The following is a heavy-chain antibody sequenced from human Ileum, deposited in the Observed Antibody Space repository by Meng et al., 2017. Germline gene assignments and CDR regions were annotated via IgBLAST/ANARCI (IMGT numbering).Heavy chain of an antibody. Sequence: EVKLVESGGVLVQPGGCLSLSCVVSGLTFSNYWMHWVRQVPGKGLGWVSRIKYDGTSTYYADSVRGRFTISRDNAKNTLYLQMNSLRAEDTAVYYCAISDWFDPWGQGTLVTVSS. D-gene: IGHD3-16*02. J-gene: IGHJ5*02. CDR1: GLTFSNYW. V-gene: IGHV3-74*01. CDR2: IKYDGTST. CDR3: AISDWFDP.